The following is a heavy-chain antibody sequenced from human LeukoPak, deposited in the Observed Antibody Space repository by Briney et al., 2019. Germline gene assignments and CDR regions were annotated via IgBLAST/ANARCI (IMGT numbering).Heavy chain of an antibody. CDR3: ARAIPLDY. CDR2: IYYSGST. J-gene: IGHJ4*02. CDR1: GGSISSYY. Sequence: SETLSLTCTVSGGSISSYYWSWIRQPPGKGLEWIGYIYYSGSTNHNPSLKSRVTISVDTSKNQFSPKLSSVTAADTAVYYCARAIPLDYWGQGTLVTVSS. D-gene: IGHD2-2*02. V-gene: IGHV4-59*01.